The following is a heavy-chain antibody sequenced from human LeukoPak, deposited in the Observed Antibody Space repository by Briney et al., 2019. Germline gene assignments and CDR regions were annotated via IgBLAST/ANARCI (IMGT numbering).Heavy chain of an antibody. CDR3: ARDKSLPAPRYSGSYYGY. CDR1: GYTFTGYY. D-gene: IGHD1-26*01. V-gene: IGHV1-2*02. Sequence: ASVKVSCTASGYTFTGYYMHWVRQAPGQGLEWMGWINPNSGGTSYAQKFQGRVTMTRDMSTSTVYMELSSLRSEDTAVYYCARDKSLPAPRYSGSYYGYWGQGTLVTVSS. CDR2: INPNSGGT. J-gene: IGHJ4*02.